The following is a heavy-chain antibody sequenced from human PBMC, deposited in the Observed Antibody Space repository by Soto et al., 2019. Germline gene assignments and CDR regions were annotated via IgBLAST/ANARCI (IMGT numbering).Heavy chain of an antibody. Sequence: EVQLVESGGGLVQPGGSLRLSCAASGFTFSSYWMTWVRQALGKGLEWVANIKQDGSEKYYVDSVRGRFTIFRDNAKNSLDLQMNSLGVEDMAVYYCVRDWVGDFDYWGQGTLVTVSS. CDR2: IKQDGSEK. CDR3: VRDWVGDFDY. D-gene: IGHD3-16*01. J-gene: IGHJ4*02. CDR1: GFTFSSYW. V-gene: IGHV3-7*05.